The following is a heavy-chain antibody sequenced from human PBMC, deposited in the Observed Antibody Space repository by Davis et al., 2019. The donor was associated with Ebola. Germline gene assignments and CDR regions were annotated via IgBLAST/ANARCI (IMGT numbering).Heavy chain of an antibody. CDR1: GFTFSRYW. CDR3: ARDGIATFGKVKYYYGMDV. CDR2: IKSDGST. Sequence: HTGGSLRLSCVASGFTFSRYWMTWVRQAPGKGLVWVSRIKSDGSTIYADSVKGRFTISRDNAKNTLYLQMNSLRVEDTAGYYCARDGIATFGKVKYYYGMDVWGKGTTVTVSS. V-gene: IGHV3-74*01. J-gene: IGHJ6*04. D-gene: IGHD6-13*01.